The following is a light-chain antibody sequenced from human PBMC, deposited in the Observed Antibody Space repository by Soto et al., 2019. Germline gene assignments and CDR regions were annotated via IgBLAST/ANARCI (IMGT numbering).Light chain of an antibody. CDR1: QSVSSSY. CDR2: AAS. V-gene: IGKV3-20*01. J-gene: IGKJ5*01. CDR3: QYHGSSPIN. Sequence: EIVLTQSPGTLSFSPVERSTLSCRASQSVSSSYLAWYPQKPGQAPRLLIFAASSRASGIPDRFSGSGSGTDFTLTISRLEPEDFALFYCQYHGSSPINCGQGKRRAIK.